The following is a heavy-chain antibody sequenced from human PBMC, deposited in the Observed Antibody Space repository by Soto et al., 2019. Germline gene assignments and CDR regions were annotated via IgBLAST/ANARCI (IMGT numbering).Heavy chain of an antibody. J-gene: IGHJ4*02. V-gene: IGHV3-15*07. Sequence: EVQLVESGGGLVKPGESLRLSCTASGLTLTDAWMKWVRQAPGKGLEWVGRLKSKTNGGTADYAAPVRGRFTILRDDSQNMLYLQMTSLQTEDTAVYYCAYIPDSRAVHFDRWGQGTLVTVSS. CDR1: GLTLTDAW. D-gene: IGHD3-22*01. CDR3: AYIPDSRAVHFDR. CDR2: LKSKTNGGTA.